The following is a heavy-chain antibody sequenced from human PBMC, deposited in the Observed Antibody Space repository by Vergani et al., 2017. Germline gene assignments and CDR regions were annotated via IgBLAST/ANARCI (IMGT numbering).Heavy chain of an antibody. CDR1: GYTFTRYA. CDR3: ARDKKPLNEKVYEILTGDPSSGWFDP. J-gene: IGHJ5*02. D-gene: IGHD3-9*01. Sequence: QVQLVQSGSELKKPGASVKVSCKASGYTFTRYAMNWVRQAPGQGLEWMGWINTNTGNPTYGQGFTGRIVFSLDTSVSTAYLQISSLKAEDTAVYYCARDKKPLNEKVYEILTGDPSSGWFDPWGQGTLVTVSS. V-gene: IGHV7-4-1*02. CDR2: INTNTGNP.